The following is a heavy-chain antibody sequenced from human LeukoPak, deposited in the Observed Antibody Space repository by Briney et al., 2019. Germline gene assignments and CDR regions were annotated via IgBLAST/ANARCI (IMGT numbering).Heavy chain of an antibody. D-gene: IGHD3-10*01. CDR1: GFTFSSYA. J-gene: IGHJ4*02. CDR2: ISGSGGST. Sequence: GGSLRLSCAASGFTFSSYAMSWVRQAPGKRLQSVSVISGSGGSTYYADSVKGRFTISRDNSKNSLYLQMNSLRAEDTAVYYCATGPQWFGELFCDYWGQGTLVSVSS. CDR3: ATGPQWFGELFCDY. V-gene: IGHV3-23*01.